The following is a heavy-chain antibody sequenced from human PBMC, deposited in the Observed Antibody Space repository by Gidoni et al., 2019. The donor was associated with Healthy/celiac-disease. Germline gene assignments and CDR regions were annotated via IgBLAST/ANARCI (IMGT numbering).Heavy chain of an antibody. CDR3: ARGGNGKVGYCSGGSCYHFDY. V-gene: IGHV1-18*01. Sequence: QVQLVQSGAEVKKPGASVKVSCKASGYTFTRYGISWVRQAPGQGLEWMGWISAYNGNTNYAQKLQGRVTMTTDTSTSTAYMELRSLRSDDTAVYYCARGGNGKVGYCSGGSCYHFDYWGQGTLVTVSS. D-gene: IGHD2-15*01. CDR2: ISAYNGNT. CDR1: GYTFTRYG. J-gene: IGHJ4*02.